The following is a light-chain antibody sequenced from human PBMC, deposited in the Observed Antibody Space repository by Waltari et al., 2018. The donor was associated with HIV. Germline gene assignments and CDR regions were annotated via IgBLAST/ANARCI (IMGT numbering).Light chain of an antibody. V-gene: IGLV1-40*01. CDR3: QSYDSSLSASV. CDR1: TSNIGAGYD. J-gene: IGLJ3*02. Sequence: QSVLSQPPSVSGAPGQRVTISCTGSTSNIGAGYDVYWYQLLPGTAPKLLIYTNTYRPSGVPGRFSGSKSDTSASLAITGLQAEDAADYYCQSYDSSLSASVFGGGTKLTVL. CDR2: TNT.